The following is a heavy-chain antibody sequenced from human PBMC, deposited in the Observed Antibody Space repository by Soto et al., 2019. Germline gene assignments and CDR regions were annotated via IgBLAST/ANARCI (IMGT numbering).Heavy chain of an antibody. CDR3: ARDRASERYNYCYYYMDV. Sequence: PSETLSLTCTVSGGSISSYYWSWIRQPPGKGLEWIGYIYYSGSTNYNPSLKSRVTISVDTSKNQFSLKLSSVTAADTAVYYCARDRASERYNYCYYYMDVWGKGTTVTVSS. CDR2: IYYSGST. D-gene: IGHD3-9*01. J-gene: IGHJ6*03. CDR1: GGSISSYY. V-gene: IGHV4-59*01.